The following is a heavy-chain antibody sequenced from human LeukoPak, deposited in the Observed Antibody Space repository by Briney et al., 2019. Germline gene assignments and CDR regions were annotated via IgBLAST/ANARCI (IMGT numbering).Heavy chain of an antibody. J-gene: IGHJ4*02. CDR1: GGSISSYY. CDR2: INHSGST. V-gene: IGHV4-34*01. D-gene: IGHD6-13*01. CDR3: ARGVAAARI. Sequence: PSETLSLTCTVSGGSISSYYWSWIRQPPGKGLEWIGEINHSGSTNYNPSLKSRVTISVDTSKNYFSLNLSSVTAADTAVYYCARGVAAARIWGQGTLVTVSS.